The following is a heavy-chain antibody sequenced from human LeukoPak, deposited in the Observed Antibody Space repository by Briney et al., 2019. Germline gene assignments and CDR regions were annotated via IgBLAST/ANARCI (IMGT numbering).Heavy chain of an antibody. D-gene: IGHD2-21*02. J-gene: IGHJ4*02. Sequence: GGSLRLSCTTSGFTFSSFSMSWVRQTPGRGLEGVSTITYDSANKWHADSVKGGFTISRDNSKNTLYLQMHSLRADDTALYYCTKRKPTGSVTVDEYWGQGALVTVSS. CDR2: ITYDSANK. CDR3: TKRKPTGSVTVDEY. V-gene: IGHV3-23*01. CDR1: GFTFSSFS.